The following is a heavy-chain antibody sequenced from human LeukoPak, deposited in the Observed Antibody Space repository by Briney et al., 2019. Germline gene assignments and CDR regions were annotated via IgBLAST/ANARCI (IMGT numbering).Heavy chain of an antibody. J-gene: IGHJ6*02. CDR1: GFTFSSYG. Sequence: PGRSLRLSCAASGFTFSSYGMHWVRQAPGKGLEWVAVISYDGSNKYYADSVKGRFTISRDNSKNTLYLQMNSLRAEDTAVYYCAKDQGSEHYYYYGMDVCGQGTTVTVSS. CDR2: ISYDGSNK. D-gene: IGHD3-10*01. V-gene: IGHV3-30*18. CDR3: AKDQGSEHYYYYGMDV.